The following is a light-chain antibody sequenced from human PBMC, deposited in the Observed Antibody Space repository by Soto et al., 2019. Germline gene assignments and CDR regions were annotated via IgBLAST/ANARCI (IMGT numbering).Light chain of an antibody. CDR1: GSDVGGYNY. CDR2: DVS. V-gene: IGLV2-14*01. Sequence: QSALTQPASVSGSPGQSITISCTGTGSDVGGYNYVSWYQQHPGKAPQLMIFDVSNRPSGVSNRFSGSKSGNTASLTISGLQAEDEADYYCSSYTSSSTYVVFGGGTKLTVL. CDR3: SSYTSSSTYVV. J-gene: IGLJ2*01.